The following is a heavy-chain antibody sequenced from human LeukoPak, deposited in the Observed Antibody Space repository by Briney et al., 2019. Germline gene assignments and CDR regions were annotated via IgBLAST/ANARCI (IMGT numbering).Heavy chain of an antibody. CDR1: GGSISSYY. V-gene: IGHV4-4*07. Sequence: SETLSLTCTVSGGSISSYYRSWIRQPAGKGLEWIWRVYTSGSTNYNPSLKGRVTMAVDTSKNQFSLKLSTVTAADTAVYYCARDCYGSGSFHFDYWGQGTLVTVSS. D-gene: IGHD3-10*01. J-gene: IGHJ4*02. CDR2: VYTSGST. CDR3: ARDCYGSGSFHFDY.